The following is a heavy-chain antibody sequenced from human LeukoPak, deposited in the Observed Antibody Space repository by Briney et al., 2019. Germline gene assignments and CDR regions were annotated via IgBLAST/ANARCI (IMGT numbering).Heavy chain of an antibody. Sequence: GGSLRLSCAASGFTFSSYAMSWVRQAPGKGLEWVPVITGSGGSTYYADSVKGRFTISRDNSKNTLYLQMNSLRAEDTAVYYCAKDGTLYSCSSGEFGYWGQGTLVTVSS. D-gene: IGHD6-6*01. J-gene: IGHJ4*02. CDR2: ITGSGGST. CDR3: AKDGTLYSCSSGEFGY. V-gene: IGHV3-23*01. CDR1: GFTFSSYA.